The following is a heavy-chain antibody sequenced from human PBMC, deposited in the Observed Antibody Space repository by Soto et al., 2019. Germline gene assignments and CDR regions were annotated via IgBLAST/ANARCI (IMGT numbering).Heavy chain of an antibody. V-gene: IGHV3-64*01. D-gene: IGHD1-26*01. CDR2: ITGNGGST. Sequence: EVQLVESGGDLIQPGGSLRLSCAASGFTFSNHGMHWVRQAPGKGLEYVSAITGNGGSTYYATSVKGRFTISRDNSKNLLYLQMGSLRSEDMAVYYCARWRVGATSGVDVWCQGTT. J-gene: IGHJ6*02. CDR3: ARWRVGATSGVDV. CDR1: GFTFSNHG.